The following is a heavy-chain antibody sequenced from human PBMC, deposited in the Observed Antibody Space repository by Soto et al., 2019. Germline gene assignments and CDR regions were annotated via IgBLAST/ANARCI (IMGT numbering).Heavy chain of an antibody. CDR2: IIPIFGTA. CDR3: ARDSVGGSYSKVSDAFDI. D-gene: IGHD1-26*01. Sequence: SVKVSCKASGGTFSSYAISWVRQAPGQGLEWMGGIIPIFGTANYAQKFQGRVTITADESTSTAYMELSSLRSEDTAEYYCARDSVGGSYSKVSDAFDIWGQGTMVTVS. V-gene: IGHV1-69*13. CDR1: GGTFSSYA. J-gene: IGHJ3*02.